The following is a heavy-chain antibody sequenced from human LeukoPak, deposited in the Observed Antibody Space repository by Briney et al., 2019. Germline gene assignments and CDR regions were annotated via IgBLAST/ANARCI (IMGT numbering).Heavy chain of an antibody. CDR1: GVSMSSHY. V-gene: IGHV4-59*11. J-gene: IGHJ4*02. CDR3: ATRPGGSTWYGVFDF. Sequence: SETLSLTCSVSGVSMSSHYWSWIRQPPGKGLEWIGYIYYGGTTNYNPSLKSRVTMSVDTSKNQFSLKLSSVTAADTALYYCATRPGGSTWYGVFDFWSQGTLVTVSS. CDR2: IYYGGTT. D-gene: IGHD6-13*01.